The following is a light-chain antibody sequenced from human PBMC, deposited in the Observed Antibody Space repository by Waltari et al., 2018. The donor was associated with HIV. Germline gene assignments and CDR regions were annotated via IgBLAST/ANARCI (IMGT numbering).Light chain of an antibody. J-gene: IGLJ1*01. Sequence: QSVLAQPPSASGTPGQRVTISCSGSTSNIGGNTVSWYQPLPGTAPKLLIYSNNQRPSGVPYRFAGATSCTSASLVISGLQSEDEADYYCAAWDDSLKGGAFGPGTKVTVL. CDR2: SNN. CDR1: TSNIGGNT. V-gene: IGLV1-44*01. CDR3: AAWDDSLKGGA.